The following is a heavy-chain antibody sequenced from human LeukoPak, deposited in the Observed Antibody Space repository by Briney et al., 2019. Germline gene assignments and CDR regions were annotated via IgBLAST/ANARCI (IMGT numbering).Heavy chain of an antibody. CDR2: IYPGDSDT. J-gene: IGHJ4*02. CDR1: GYSFTSYW. D-gene: IGHD3-10*01. Sequence: GESLKISCKGSGYSFTSYWIGWVRQMPGKGLGWMGIIYPGDSDTRYSPSFQGQVTISADKSISTAYLQWSSLKASDTAMYYCARRYADGSGSYYLDYWGQGTLVTVSS. CDR3: ARRYADGSGSYYLDY. V-gene: IGHV5-51*01.